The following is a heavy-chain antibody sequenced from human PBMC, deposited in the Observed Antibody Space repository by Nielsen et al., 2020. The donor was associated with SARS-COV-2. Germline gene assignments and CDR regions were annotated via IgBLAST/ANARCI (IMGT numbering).Heavy chain of an antibody. Sequence: SETLSLTCTVSGGSISSSSYYWGWIRQPPGKGLEWIGSIYYSGSTYYNPSLKSRVTISVDTSKNQFSLKLSSVTAADTAVYYCATVPGYCSSTSCYAFDYWGQGTLVTVSS. CDR2: IYYSGST. D-gene: IGHD2-2*01. CDR3: ATVPGYCSSTSCYAFDY. J-gene: IGHJ4*02. CDR1: GGSISSSSYY. V-gene: IGHV4-39*01.